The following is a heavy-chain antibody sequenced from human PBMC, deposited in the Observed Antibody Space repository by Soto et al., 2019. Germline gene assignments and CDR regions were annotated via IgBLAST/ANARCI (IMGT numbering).Heavy chain of an antibody. CDR2: ISHSGPV. CDR1: SVSITSSNW. Sequence: PETLSLTCDVSSVSITSSNWWTWVRQPPGKGLEWLGKISHSGPVTYNATPRSRVTISVDKPKTQSSLKLMSVTAADTAVYYCARDYDGIDYWGPGILVTVS. V-gene: IGHV4-4*03. J-gene: IGHJ4*02. D-gene: IGHD3-16*01. CDR3: ARDYDGIDY.